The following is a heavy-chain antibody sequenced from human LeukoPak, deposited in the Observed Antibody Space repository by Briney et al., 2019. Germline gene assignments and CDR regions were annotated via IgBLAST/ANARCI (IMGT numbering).Heavy chain of an antibody. Sequence: SETLSLTCTVSGVSFNSYYWSWIRQSPGKGLEWIGYIYYSGRTNYNPSLKSRATISVDTSNNQFSLNLNSVIAADTALYYCARDFKDLPSDRADFGLGPWGQGTLVTVSS. CDR2: IYYSGRT. J-gene: IGHJ5*02. CDR1: GVSFNSYY. CDR3: ARDFKDLPSDRADFGLGP. D-gene: IGHD3-10*01. V-gene: IGHV4-59*01.